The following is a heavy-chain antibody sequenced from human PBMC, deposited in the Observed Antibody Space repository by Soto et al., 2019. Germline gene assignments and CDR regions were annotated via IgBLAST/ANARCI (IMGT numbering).Heavy chain of an antibody. CDR2: SRDKANTYST. CDR1: GFTFSDHY. Sequence: VQLVESGGGLVQPGGSLRLSCAVSGFTFSDHYMDWVRQAPGKGLEWVGRSRDKANTYSTEYAASVKGRFTISRDDSKNSLYLQMDSLKIEDTAVYYCAGLRGGYSFDYWGQGALVTVSS. V-gene: IGHV3-72*01. J-gene: IGHJ4*02. D-gene: IGHD1-26*01. CDR3: AGLRGGYSFDY.